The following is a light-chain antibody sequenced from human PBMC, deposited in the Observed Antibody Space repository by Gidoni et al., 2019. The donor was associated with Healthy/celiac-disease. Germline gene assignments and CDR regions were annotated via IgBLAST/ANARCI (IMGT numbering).Light chain of an antibody. J-gene: IGKJ2*04. Sequence: DIVMTQSPDSLAVSLGERATINCKSSQSVFYSSNSENYLAWYQQKPGQPPKLLIYWASTRQSGVPDRFSGSGSGTDFTLTISSLQAEDVAVSYCQQYYSIPSSFGQGTKLEIK. CDR2: WAS. CDR1: QSVFYSSNSENY. CDR3: QQYYSIPSS. V-gene: IGKV4-1*01.